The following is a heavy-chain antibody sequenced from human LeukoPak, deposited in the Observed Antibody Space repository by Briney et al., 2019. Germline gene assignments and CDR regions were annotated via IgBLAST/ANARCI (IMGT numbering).Heavy chain of an antibody. CDR1: GYSFTSYW. Sequence: GESLKISCKGSGYSFTSYWIGWVRQMPGQGLEWMGIIYPGDSDTRYSPSFKGHVTISADKSISTAYLQWSSLKASDTAMYYCARSQSGYCSNGVCYWDYWGQGTLVTVSS. CDR3: ARSQSGYCSNGVCYWDY. CDR2: IYPGDSDT. J-gene: IGHJ4*02. V-gene: IGHV5-51*01. D-gene: IGHD2-8*01.